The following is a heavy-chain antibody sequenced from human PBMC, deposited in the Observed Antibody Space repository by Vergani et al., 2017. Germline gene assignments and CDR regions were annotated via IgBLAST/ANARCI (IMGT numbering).Heavy chain of an antibody. J-gene: IGHJ4*02. V-gene: IGHV1-24*01. CDR2: FDPEDGET. CDR1: GYTLTELS. CDR3: ARGLPARGGYSPFDY. D-gene: IGHD3-10*01. Sequence: QVQLVQSGAEVKKPGASVKVSCKVSGYTLTELSMHWVRQAPGKGLEWMGGFDPEDGETIYAQKSQGRVTMTADTPTDTAYMELSSLRSEDTAVYYCARGLPARGGYSPFDYWGQGTLVTVSS.